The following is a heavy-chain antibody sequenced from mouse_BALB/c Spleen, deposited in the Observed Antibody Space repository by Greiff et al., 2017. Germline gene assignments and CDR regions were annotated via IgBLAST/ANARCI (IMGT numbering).Heavy chain of an antibody. CDR2: IWGGGST. J-gene: IGHJ3*01. CDR1: GFSLSRYS. V-gene: IGHV2-6-4*01. Sequence: VQLKESGPGLVAPSQSLSITCTVSGFSLSRYSVHWVRQPPGKGLEWLGMIWGGGSTDYNSALKSRLSISKDNSKSQVFLKMNSLQTDDTAMYYCAIPNWDSAWFAYWGQGTLVTVSA. D-gene: IGHD4-1*01. CDR3: AIPNWDSAWFAY.